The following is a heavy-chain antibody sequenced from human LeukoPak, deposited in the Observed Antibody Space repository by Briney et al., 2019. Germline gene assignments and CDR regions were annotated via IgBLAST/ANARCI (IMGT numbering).Heavy chain of an antibody. CDR2: ISSSSSSYI. V-gene: IGHV3-11*06. CDR3: ARVSYGDSGYFDY. CDR1: GFIFSDYY. D-gene: IGHD4-17*01. Sequence: GGSLRLSCPASGFIFSDYYMSWIRQAPGKWREWVSYISSSSSSYINYADSVKGRFTISRDNAKNSLYLQMNSLRAEDTAVYYCARVSYGDSGYFDYWGQGTLVTVSS. J-gene: IGHJ4*02.